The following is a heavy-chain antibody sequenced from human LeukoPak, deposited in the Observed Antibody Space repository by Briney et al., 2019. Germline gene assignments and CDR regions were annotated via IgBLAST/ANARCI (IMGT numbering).Heavy chain of an antibody. CDR1: GGSISSSSYY. CDR2: IYYSGNT. V-gene: IGHV4-39*07. Sequence: SETLSLTCTVSGGSISSSSYYWGWIRQPPGKGLEWIGSIYYSGNTYYNPSLKSRVTISVDTSKNQFSLKLSSVTAADTAVYYCARAVTSSSSWYKWVNWFDPWGQGTLVTVSS. D-gene: IGHD6-13*01. CDR3: ARAVTSSSSWYKWVNWFDP. J-gene: IGHJ5*02.